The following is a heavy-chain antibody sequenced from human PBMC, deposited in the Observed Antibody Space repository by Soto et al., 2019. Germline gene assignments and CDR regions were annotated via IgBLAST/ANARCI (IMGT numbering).Heavy chain of an antibody. J-gene: IGHJ6*02. CDR2: IWYDGSNK. D-gene: IGHD3-3*01. Sequence: GGSLRLSCAASGFTFSSYGMHWVRQAPGKGLEWVAVIWYDGSNKYYADSVKGRFTISRDNSKNTLYLQMNSLRAEDTAVYYCARDAPYYDFFGRDRDHGMDVWGQGTTVTVSS. V-gene: IGHV3-33*01. CDR3: ARDAPYYDFFGRDRDHGMDV. CDR1: GFTFSSYG.